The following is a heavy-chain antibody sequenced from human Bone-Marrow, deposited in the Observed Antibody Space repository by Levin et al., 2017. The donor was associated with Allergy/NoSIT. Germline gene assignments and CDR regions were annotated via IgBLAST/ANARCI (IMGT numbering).Heavy chain of an antibody. J-gene: IGHJ4*02. V-gene: IGHV1-2*02. Sequence: AASVKVSCKASGYTFTDDYLHWVRQAPGQGLEWMGWINPNTGDTTQAQTFQGRVTMTRDSSIRTAYMEVSRLTSNDTAVYYCARQNAGTTYYYDNSGYYYDYFDNWGQGTLVTVSS. CDR2: INPNTGDT. CDR1: GYTFTDDY. D-gene: IGHD3-22*01. CDR3: ARQNAGTTYYYDNSGYYYDYFDN.